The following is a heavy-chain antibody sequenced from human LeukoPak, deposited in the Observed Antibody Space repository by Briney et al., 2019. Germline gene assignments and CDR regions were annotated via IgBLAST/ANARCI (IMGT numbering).Heavy chain of an antibody. CDR2: ISGGGVRT. CDR1: GFTFSSYA. J-gene: IGHJ1*01. D-gene: IGHD1-7*01. CDR3: AKDGAGTTRAEYFQH. Sequence: GGSLRLSCAASGFTFSSYAMSWVRQAPGKGLEWVSAISGGGVRTYYADSVKGRFTISRDNSKNTLNLQMHSLRAEDTAIYYCAKDGAGTTRAEYFQHWGQGTLVTVSS. V-gene: IGHV3-23*01.